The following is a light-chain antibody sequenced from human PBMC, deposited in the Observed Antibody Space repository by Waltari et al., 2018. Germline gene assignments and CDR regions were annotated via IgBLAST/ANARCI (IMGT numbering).Light chain of an antibody. V-gene: IGLV2-14*01. CDR3: SSYSTTSTLVV. Sequence: QSALTQPASVSGSPGQSITITCTGTSADIGGFDYVPWYQQRPGKAPKLIIFEVSNRASVISNRFSGSKSGSTASLTISGLQTEDDSDYYCSSYSTTSTLVVFGGGTKVTVL. CDR1: SADIGGFDY. CDR2: EVS. J-gene: IGLJ2*01.